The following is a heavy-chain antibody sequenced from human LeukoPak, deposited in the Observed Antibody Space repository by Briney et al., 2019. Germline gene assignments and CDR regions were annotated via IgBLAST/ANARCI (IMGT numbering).Heavy chain of an antibody. CDR3: TTEGYCSGGNCYSFDY. CDR2: LKSKTDGGAI. Sequence: GGSLRLSCAVSGLSFSSAWMSWVRQAPGKGLEWVGRLKSKTDGGAIDYAAPVKGRFTISRDDSKNMLWLQMNSLKTEDTAVYFCTTEGYCSGGNCYSFDYWGQGTLVTVSS. V-gene: IGHV3-15*01. J-gene: IGHJ4*02. CDR1: GLSFSSAW. D-gene: IGHD2-15*01.